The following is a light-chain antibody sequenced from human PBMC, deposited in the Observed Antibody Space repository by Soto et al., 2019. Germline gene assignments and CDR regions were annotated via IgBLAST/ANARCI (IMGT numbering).Light chain of an antibody. CDR3: QQRSNWPPIT. CDR2: DAS. V-gene: IGKV3-11*01. J-gene: IGKJ5*01. Sequence: EIVLTQSPATLSLSPGERATLSCRASQSVSSYLAWYQQKPGQAPRLLIYDASNRATGIPAMFSGSGSGTDFTLTISSLEPEDFAVYYCQQRSNWPPITFGQGTRREIK. CDR1: QSVSSY.